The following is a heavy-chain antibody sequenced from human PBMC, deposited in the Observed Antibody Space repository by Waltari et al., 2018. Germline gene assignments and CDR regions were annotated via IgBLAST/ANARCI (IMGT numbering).Heavy chain of an antibody. V-gene: IGHV1-69*08. CDR3: ARDYGGNPFGGVDY. CDR1: GGTFSSYT. Sequence: QVQLVQSGAEVKKPGSSVKVSCKASGGTFSSYTISWVRQAPGQGLEWMGRSIPILGIANDEPKFQGRVTITADKSTSTAYMELGSLRSEDTAVDYCARDYGGNPFGGVDYWGQGTLVTVSS. CDR2: SIPILGIA. D-gene: IGHD2-15*01. J-gene: IGHJ4*02.